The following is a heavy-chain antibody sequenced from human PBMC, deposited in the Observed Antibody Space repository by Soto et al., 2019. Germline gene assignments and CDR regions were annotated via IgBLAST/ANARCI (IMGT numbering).Heavy chain of an antibody. CDR3: ARTLYGDYAGDAKDDY. CDR1: GGSIGSGDYY. V-gene: IGHV4-30-4*01. CDR2: VYYSGSA. D-gene: IGHD4-17*01. Sequence: VQLQASGPGLVKPSQTLSLTCTVSGGSIGSGDYYWSWIRQPPGKGLEWIGYVYYSGSAYYNPSLKSRVNISVDTSKSHFSLKLSSVTAADTAMYCCARTLYGDYAGDAKDDYWGQGALVTVSS. J-gene: IGHJ4*02.